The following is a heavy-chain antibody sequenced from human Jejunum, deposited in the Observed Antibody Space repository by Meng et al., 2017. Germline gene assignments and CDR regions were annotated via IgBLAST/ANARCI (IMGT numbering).Heavy chain of an antibody. Sequence: GPLVESGGGLVQPGGSLRLSCSASGFTLSDHYMDWARQAPGKGLEWVGRSKNKDSGYITEYAASVKGRFTISRDDSKSSLDLQMYSLKPEDTAVYYCAVWISGRGHWGQGTLVTASS. J-gene: IGHJ1*01. CDR2: SKNKDSGYIT. CDR3: AVWISGRGH. CDR1: GFTLSDHY. D-gene: IGHD5-12*01. V-gene: IGHV3-72*01.